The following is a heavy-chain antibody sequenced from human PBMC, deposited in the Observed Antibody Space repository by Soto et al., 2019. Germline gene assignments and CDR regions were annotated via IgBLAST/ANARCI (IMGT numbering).Heavy chain of an antibody. Sequence: SETLSLTCTVSGGSVTTYYWSWIRQSPGKGLEWIGYVYNTWTTKYNPSLKSRVTISIDTSKTQFSLKLTSATSADTAVYYCTRGSSSGWFAYWGLGTPVTVSS. CDR2: VYNTWTT. V-gene: IGHV4-59*02. CDR3: TRGSSSGWFAY. CDR1: GGSVTTYY. J-gene: IGHJ5*01. D-gene: IGHD6-19*01.